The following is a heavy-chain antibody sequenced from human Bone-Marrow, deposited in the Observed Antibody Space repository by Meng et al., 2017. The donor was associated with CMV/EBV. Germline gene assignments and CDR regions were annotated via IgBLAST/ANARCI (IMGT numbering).Heavy chain of an antibody. CDR3: ARGRGYCSSTSCYKPHGMDV. CDR1: GGSFSGYY. CDR2: INHSGST. D-gene: IGHD2-2*02. V-gene: IGHV4-34*01. Sequence: SETLSLTCAVYGGSFSGYYWSWIRQPPGKGLEWIGEINHSGSTNYNPSLKSRVTISVDTSKNQFSLKLSSVTAADTAVYYCARGRGYCSSTSCYKPHGMDVWGQGTTVTVSS. J-gene: IGHJ6*02.